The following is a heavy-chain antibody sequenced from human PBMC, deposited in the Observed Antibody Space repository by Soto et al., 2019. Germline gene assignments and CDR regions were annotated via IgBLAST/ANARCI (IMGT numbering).Heavy chain of an antibody. CDR1: GDSFSSST. D-gene: IGHD6-19*01. CDR3: AGGLAVADYYGMDV. CDR2: INPILDIK. Sequence: QVQLVQSGAEVKKPGSSVRVSCKASGDSFSSSTINWVRQAPGQGLEWMGKINPILDIKNYAQKFESRVTIIADKSTSTANMELSGLRSDDTAVYYCAGGLAVADYYGMDVWGKGTTVTVFS. J-gene: IGHJ6*04. V-gene: IGHV1-69*02.